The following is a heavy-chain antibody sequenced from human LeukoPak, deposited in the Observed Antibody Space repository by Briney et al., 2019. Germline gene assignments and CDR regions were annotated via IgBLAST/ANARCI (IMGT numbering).Heavy chain of an antibody. CDR1: GGSISSGSYY. D-gene: IGHD3-22*01. V-gene: IGHV4-61*02. Sequence: SQTLSLTCTVSGGSISSGSYYWSWIRQPAGKGLEWIGRIYTSGSTNYNPSLKSRVTISVDTSKNQFSLKLSSVTAADTAVYYCARDRYYYDRSGDAFDIWGPGTMVNVSS. J-gene: IGHJ3*02. CDR2: IYTSGST. CDR3: ARDRYYYDRSGDAFDI.